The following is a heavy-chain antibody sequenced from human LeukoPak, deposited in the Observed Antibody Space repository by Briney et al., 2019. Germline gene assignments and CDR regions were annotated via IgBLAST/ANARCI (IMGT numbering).Heavy chain of an antibody. V-gene: IGHV3-66*01. CDR2: IYGGDST. CDR1: GFTVNNNY. J-gene: IGHJ4*02. D-gene: IGHD5-12*01. Sequence: GGSLRLSCSASGFTVNNNYMSWVRQAPGKGLEWISVIYGGDSTYYADSVKGRFTISRDNSKNTLYLQMNSLRAEDTAVYYCAREGGYSGYDYWGQGTLVTVSS. CDR3: AREGGYSGYDY.